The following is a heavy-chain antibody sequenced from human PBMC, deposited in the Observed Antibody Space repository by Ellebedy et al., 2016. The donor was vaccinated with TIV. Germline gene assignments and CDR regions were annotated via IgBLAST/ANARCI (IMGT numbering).Heavy chain of an antibody. V-gene: IGHV4-59*12. CDR3: ARESIAAPCGSSGYYPPIGFDY. D-gene: IGHD3-22*01. Sequence: MPSETLSLTCTVSGGSISSYYWSWIRQPPGKGLEWIGYIYYSGSTNYNPSLKSRVTISVDTSKNQFSLKLSSVTAADTAVYYCARESIAAPCGSSGYYPPIGFDYWGQGTLVTVSS. CDR2: IYYSGST. CDR1: GGSISSYY. J-gene: IGHJ4*02.